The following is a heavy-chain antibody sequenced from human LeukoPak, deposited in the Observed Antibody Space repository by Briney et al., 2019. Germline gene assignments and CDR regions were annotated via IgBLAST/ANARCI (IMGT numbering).Heavy chain of an antibody. J-gene: IGHJ3*02. CDR3: ARGTYVWGSDSDAFDI. V-gene: IGHV4-39*01. CDR2: IYYSGGT. CDR1: GGSISSSSYY. Sequence: PSETLSLTCTVSGGSISSSSYYWGWIRQPPGKGLEWIGSIYYSGGTYYNPSLKSRVTISVDTSKNQFSLKLSSVTAADTAVYYCARGTYVWGSDSDAFDIWGQGTMVTVSS. D-gene: IGHD3-16*01.